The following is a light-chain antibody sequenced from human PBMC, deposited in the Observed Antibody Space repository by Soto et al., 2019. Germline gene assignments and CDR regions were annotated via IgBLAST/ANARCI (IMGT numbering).Light chain of an antibody. CDR2: GNT. Sequence: QSVLTQPPSVSGAPGQRVTISCTGSSSNIGAGYDVHWYQQLPGTAPKLLIYGNTNRPSGVPDRFSGSKSGTSASLAITGLQAEDEADYYCQSYDSSLSRYVFGTGTKPPS. CDR3: QSYDSSLSRYV. J-gene: IGLJ1*01. CDR1: SSNIGAGYD. V-gene: IGLV1-40*01.